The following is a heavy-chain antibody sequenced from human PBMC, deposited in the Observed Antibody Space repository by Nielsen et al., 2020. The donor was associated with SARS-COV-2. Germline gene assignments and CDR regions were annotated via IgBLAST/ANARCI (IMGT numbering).Heavy chain of an antibody. CDR3: ARTMGDGYILDAFDI. CDR1: GFTFSSYW. D-gene: IGHD5-24*01. Sequence: GGSLRLSCAASGFTFSSYWMSWVRQAPGKGLEWVANIKQDGSEKYYVDSVKGRFTISRDNAKNSLYLQMNSLRAEDTAVYYCARTMGDGYILDAFDIWGQGTMVTVSS. CDR2: IKQDGSEK. V-gene: IGHV3-7*01. J-gene: IGHJ3*02.